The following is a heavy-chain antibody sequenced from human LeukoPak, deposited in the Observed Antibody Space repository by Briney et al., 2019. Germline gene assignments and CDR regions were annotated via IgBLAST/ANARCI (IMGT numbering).Heavy chain of an antibody. V-gene: IGHV4-4*02. J-gene: IGHJ4*02. CDR3: ARRGYSSGSYYFDY. D-gene: IGHD5-18*01. Sequence: SGTLSLTCAVSGGSISSSNWWSWIRQPPGKGLEWIGEIYHSGSTNYNPSLKSRVTMSVDTSKNQFSVNLSSATAADTAVYYCARRGYSSGSYYFDYWGQGTLVTVSS. CDR2: IYHSGST. CDR1: GGSISSSNW.